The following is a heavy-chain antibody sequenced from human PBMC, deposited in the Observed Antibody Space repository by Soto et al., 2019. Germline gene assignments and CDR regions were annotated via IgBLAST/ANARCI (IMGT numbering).Heavy chain of an antibody. J-gene: IGHJ3*02. D-gene: IGHD3-16*01. CDR3: ARGGAFDI. Sequence: QAQLVQSGAEVKRPGASVKVSCKASGYSFSSYGISWVRLARGQGLEWMGWNSGSTGNPKYARKFEGRVTMTTDKSTSTAYMELRSLTSDDTALYYCARGGAFDIWGQGTMVTVSS. V-gene: IGHV1-18*01. CDR1: GYSFSSYG. CDR2: NSGSTGNP.